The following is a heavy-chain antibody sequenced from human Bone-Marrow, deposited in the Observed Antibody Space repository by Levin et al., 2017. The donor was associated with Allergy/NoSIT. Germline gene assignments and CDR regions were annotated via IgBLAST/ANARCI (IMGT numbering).Heavy chain of an antibody. CDR1: GFSLSTSGMC. J-gene: IGHJ3*02. Sequence: TLSLTCTFSGFSLSTSGMCVSWIRQPPGKALEWLAHIDWDDDKYYSTSLKTRLTISKDTSKNQVVLTMTNMDPVDTATYYCARTAQDLRLAAFDIWGQGTMVTVSS. D-gene: IGHD5-12*01. V-gene: IGHV2-70*01. CDR3: ARTAQDLRLAAFDI. CDR2: IDWDDDK.